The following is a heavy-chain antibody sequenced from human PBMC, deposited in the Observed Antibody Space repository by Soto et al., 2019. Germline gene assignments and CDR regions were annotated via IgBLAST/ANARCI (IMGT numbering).Heavy chain of an antibody. CDR1: GFTFSTYS. Sequence: VGSLRLSCAASGFTFSTYSMNWVRQAPGKGLEWVSSVSSVSSFIFYSDSVKGRFTISRDNVKNSLYLHMDSLRAEDTAVYYCARGPCSGGSCYFDYWGQGTLVTV. D-gene: IGHD2-15*01. CDR3: ARGPCSGGSCYFDY. V-gene: IGHV3-21*06. CDR2: VSSVSSFI. J-gene: IGHJ4*02.